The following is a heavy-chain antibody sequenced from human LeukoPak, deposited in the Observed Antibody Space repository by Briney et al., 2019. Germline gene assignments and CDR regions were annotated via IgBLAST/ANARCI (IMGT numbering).Heavy chain of an antibody. J-gene: IGHJ4*02. Sequence: SETLSLTCTVSGGSISSYYWSWIRQPPGKGLEWIGEINHGGSTNYNPSLKSRVTISVDTSKNQFSLKLSSVTAADTAVYYCARGRIQYSSSSARADYWGQGTLVTVSS. D-gene: IGHD6-6*01. CDR2: INHGGST. CDR1: GGSISSYY. V-gene: IGHV4-34*01. CDR3: ARGRIQYSSSSARADY.